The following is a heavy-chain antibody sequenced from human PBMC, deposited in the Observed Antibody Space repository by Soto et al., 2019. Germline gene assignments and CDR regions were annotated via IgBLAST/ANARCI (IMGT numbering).Heavy chain of an antibody. J-gene: IGHJ6*02. Sequence: SVKVSCKASGGTFSSYAISWVRQAPGQGLGWMGGIIPIFGTANYAQKFQGRVTITADESTSTAYMELSSLRSEDTAVYYCARAVRYCSGGSCYQGTYYYGMDVWGQGTTVTSP. V-gene: IGHV1-69*13. D-gene: IGHD2-15*01. CDR2: IIPIFGTA. CDR1: GGTFSSYA. CDR3: ARAVRYCSGGSCYQGTYYYGMDV.